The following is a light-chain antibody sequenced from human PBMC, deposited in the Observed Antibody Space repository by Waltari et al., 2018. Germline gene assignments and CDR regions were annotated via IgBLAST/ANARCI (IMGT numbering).Light chain of an antibody. V-gene: IGKV1-33*01. Sequence: DIQMTQSPSMRSASVGDRVTIPCRASHDIRNYLNWYQQKPGKAPKLLIYDASNLETGVPSRFSGSGSGTDFSFTISSLQPEDIATYYCQQFDNLVYTFGQGTKLEIK. CDR1: HDIRNY. CDR2: DAS. J-gene: IGKJ2*01. CDR3: QQFDNLVYT.